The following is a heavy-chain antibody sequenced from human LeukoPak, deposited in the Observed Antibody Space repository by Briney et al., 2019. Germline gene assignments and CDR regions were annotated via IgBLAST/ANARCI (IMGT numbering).Heavy chain of an antibody. V-gene: IGHV4-34*01. CDR2: INHSGST. CDR3: ATSGGTLGPTNYFAY. D-gene: IGHD3-16*01. Sequence: PSETLSLTYAVYGESFSGYYWSWIRQPPGKGLEWSGEINHSGSTNYNPSLKSRVTISVDTSKNQFSLKLSSVTAADTAVYYCATSGGTLGPTNYFAYWGQGTLVTVSS. CDR1: GESFSGYY. J-gene: IGHJ4*02.